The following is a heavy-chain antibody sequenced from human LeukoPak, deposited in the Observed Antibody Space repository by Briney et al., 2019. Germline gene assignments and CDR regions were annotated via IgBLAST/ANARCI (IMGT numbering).Heavy chain of an antibody. V-gene: IGHV4-34*01. CDR1: GFTFSSYA. Sequence: GSLRLSCAASGFTFSSYAMSWIRQPPGKGLEWIGEVNHSGSTNYNPSLKSRVTISVDTSKNQFSLKLSSVTAADTAVYYCARGRGSPYHFDYWGQGTLVTVSS. D-gene: IGHD3-16*01. CDR3: ARGRGSPYHFDY. CDR2: VNHSGST. J-gene: IGHJ4*02.